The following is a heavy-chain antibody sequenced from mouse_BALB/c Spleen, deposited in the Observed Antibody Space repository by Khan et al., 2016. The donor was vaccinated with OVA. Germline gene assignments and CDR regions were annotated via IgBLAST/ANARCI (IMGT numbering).Heavy chain of an antibody. Sequence: QVQLQESGAELMKPGASVKISCKATGYTFSSYWIEWVKQRPGHGLEWIGEILPGSGSTNYNPTFKGQATFTADTSSNPAYMQLNSLTSEDSAVYYCTRTGNYRACFDYWGQGTTLTVSS. CDR1: GYTFSSYW. D-gene: IGHD2-1*01. CDR3: TRTGNYRACFDY. V-gene: IGHV1-9*01. J-gene: IGHJ2*01. CDR2: ILPGSGST.